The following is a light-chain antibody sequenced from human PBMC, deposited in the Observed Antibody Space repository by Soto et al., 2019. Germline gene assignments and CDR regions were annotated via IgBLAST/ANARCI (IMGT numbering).Light chain of an antibody. V-gene: IGKV3-20*01. Sequence: ESVLTQSPGTLSLSPGERAALSCRASQSVSSSYLAWYQQKSGQAPRLLIYAASTSATGIPDRFSGSGSGTDFTLTISRLEPEDFAVYFCQLYGSSPPTYTFGQGTKLEIK. CDR1: QSVSSSY. CDR2: AAS. CDR3: QLYGSSPPTYT. J-gene: IGKJ2*01.